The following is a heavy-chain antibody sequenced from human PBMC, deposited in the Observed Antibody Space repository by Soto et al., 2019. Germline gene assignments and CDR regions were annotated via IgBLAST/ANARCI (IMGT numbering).Heavy chain of an antibody. CDR3: VHSLHTSGWYKYYGMDV. V-gene: IGHV2-5*01. Sequence: SGPTLVNPTQTLTLTCTFSGFSLSTSGVGVGWIRQPPGKTLEWLGLIYWNDDRRYSPSLKTRLTITKDTSKNQVVLTVTNMDPVDTATYYCVHSLHTSGWYKYYGMDVWGKGTTVTVSS. CDR2: IYWNDDR. CDR1: GFSLSTSGVG. D-gene: IGHD6-19*01. J-gene: IGHJ6*04.